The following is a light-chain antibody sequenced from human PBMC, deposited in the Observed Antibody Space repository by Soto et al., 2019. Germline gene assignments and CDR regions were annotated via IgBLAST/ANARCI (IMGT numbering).Light chain of an antibody. CDR3: AAWDDSLNGVV. J-gene: IGLJ2*01. Sequence: QSVLTQPPSASGTPGQRVTISCSGSSSNIGSNTVNWYQQFPGTAPKVLIYTNNQRPSGVPDRFSGSKSGTSASLAISGLQSEDEADYYCAAWDDSLNGVVFGGGTKLTVL. V-gene: IGLV1-44*01. CDR2: TNN. CDR1: SSNIGSNT.